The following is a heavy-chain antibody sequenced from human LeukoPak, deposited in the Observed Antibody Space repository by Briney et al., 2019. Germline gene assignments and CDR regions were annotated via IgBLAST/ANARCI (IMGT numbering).Heavy chain of an antibody. V-gene: IGHV3-11*01. J-gene: IGHJ4*02. Sequence: PGGSLSFSSAASAFTFSDYYLGWNRQAQGKGLEWVSYISSSGSTIYYADSVKGRFTISRDNAKNSLYLQMNSLRAEDTAVYYCARGRYTFDYWGQGTLVTVSS. D-gene: IGHD5-18*01. CDR2: ISSSGSTI. CDR3: ARGRYTFDY. CDR1: AFTFSDYY.